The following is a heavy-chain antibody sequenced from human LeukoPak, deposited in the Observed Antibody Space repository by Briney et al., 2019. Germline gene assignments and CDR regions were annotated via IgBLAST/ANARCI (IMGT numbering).Heavy chain of an antibody. CDR2: ISLDGSYK. CDR3: ARDYGSLAFHH. V-gene: IGHV3-30-3*01. J-gene: IGHJ1*01. CDR1: GFTFNSYT. D-gene: IGHD1-26*01. Sequence: PGRSLRLSCAASGFTFNSYTMHWVRQAPGKGLEWVALISLDGSYKFYADSVKGRFTISRDNSKSTLYLQMSSLRHEDTAVYYCARDYGSLAFHHWGQGTLVTVSS.